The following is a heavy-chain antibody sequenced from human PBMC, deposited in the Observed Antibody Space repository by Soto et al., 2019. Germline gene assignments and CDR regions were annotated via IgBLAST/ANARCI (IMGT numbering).Heavy chain of an antibody. J-gene: IGHJ4*02. Sequence: GGSLRLSCTASGFTFGDYAMSWFRQAPGKGLEWVGFIRSKAYGGTTEYAASVKGRFTISRDDSKSIAYLQMNSLKTEDTAVYYCTRGSLQKRITMVRGAPSLFGYWGQGTLVTVSS. CDR3: TRGSLQKRITMVRGAPSLFGY. D-gene: IGHD3-10*01. V-gene: IGHV3-49*03. CDR1: GFTFGDYA. CDR2: IRSKAYGGTT.